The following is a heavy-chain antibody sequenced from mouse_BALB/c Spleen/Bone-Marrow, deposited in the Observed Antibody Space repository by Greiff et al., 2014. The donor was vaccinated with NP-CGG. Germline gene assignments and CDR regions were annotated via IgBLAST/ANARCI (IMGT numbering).Heavy chain of an antibody. J-gene: IGHJ4*01. D-gene: IGHD2-1*01. Sequence: HVQLQQSGAELVRPGASVKLSCKASGYTFTSYWINWVKQRPGQGLEWIGNIYPSDSYTNYNQKFKDKATLTVDKSSSTAYMQLSSPTSEDSAVYYCTRGGRGKGYAMDYWGQGTSVTVSS. CDR3: TRGGRGKGYAMDY. V-gene: IGHV1-69*02. CDR1: GYTFTSYW. CDR2: IYPSDSYT.